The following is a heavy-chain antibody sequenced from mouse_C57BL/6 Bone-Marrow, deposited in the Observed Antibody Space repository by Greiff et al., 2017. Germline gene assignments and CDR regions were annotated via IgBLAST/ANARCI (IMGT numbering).Heavy chain of an antibody. J-gene: IGHJ4*01. CDR3: ARRGYYYAMDY. V-gene: IGHV5-6*01. Sequence: EVQLQESGGDLVKPGGSLKLSCAASGFTFSSYGMSWVRQTPDKRLEWVATISSGGSYTSYPDSVKGRFTISRDNAKNTLYLQVSSLKSEDTAMYYCARRGYYYAMDYWGQGTSVTVSS. CDR1: GFTFSSYG. CDR2: ISSGGSYT.